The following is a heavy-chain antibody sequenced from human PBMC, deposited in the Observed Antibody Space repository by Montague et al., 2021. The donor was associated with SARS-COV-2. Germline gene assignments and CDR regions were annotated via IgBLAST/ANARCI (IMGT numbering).Heavy chain of an antibody. CDR3: ARPKHDNSPDRAFDI. Sequence: CAISGDSVSSNTATWNWIRQSPSRGLEWLGRTYYRSKWYHDYAISLKSRITINPDTSKNQSSLRLMSVTAADSAVYYCARPKHDNSPDRAFDIWGQGTMVTVSS. CDR2: TYYRSKWYH. V-gene: IGHV6-1*01. J-gene: IGHJ3*02. D-gene: IGHD3-22*01. CDR1: GDSVSSNTAT.